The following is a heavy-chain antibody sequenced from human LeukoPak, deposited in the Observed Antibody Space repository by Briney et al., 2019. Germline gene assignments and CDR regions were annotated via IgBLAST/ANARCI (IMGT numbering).Heavy chain of an antibody. J-gene: IGHJ1*01. CDR2: ITVNSADT. D-gene: IGHD4-17*01. CDR1: GFTFSNYA. V-gene: IGHV3-23*01. CDR3: AKDSGYGDYGGEYFPH. Sequence: GGSLRLSCAASGFTFSNYAMSWVRQYPGKGLEWVSSITVNSADTYYADSVKGRFTISSDNSKNTLYLQMNSLRAEDTAIYYCAKDSGYGDYGGEYFPHWGQGTLVTVSS.